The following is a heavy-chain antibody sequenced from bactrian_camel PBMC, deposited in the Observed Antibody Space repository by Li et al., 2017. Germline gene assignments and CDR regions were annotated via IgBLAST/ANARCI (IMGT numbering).Heavy chain of an antibody. Sequence: VQLVESGGGSVQVGGSLRLSCATSVITSNSYCMGWIRQTPGKEREGIAAIHSDGHTSYDYPVSGRFTISHDVAKNTVYLQMNSLKPEDTAIYYCAAAQRRGSVCSSILINYRNFDVWGRAPRSPSP. CDR1: VITSNSYC. CDR3: AAAQRRGSVCSSILINYRNFDV. CDR2: IHSDGHT. D-gene: IGHD5*01. V-gene: IGHV3S26*01. J-gene: IGHJ2*01.